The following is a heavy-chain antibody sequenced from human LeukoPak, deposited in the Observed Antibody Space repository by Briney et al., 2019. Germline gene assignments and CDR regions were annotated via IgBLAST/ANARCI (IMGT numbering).Heavy chain of an antibody. CDR3: ARDRDGYNGGDY. D-gene: IGHD5-24*01. CDR1: GYTFSSYG. J-gene: IGHJ4*02. CDR2: ISVYNVNT. V-gene: IGHV1-18*01. Sequence: GASVKVSCKASGYTFSSYGISWVRQAPGQGLEWMGWISVYNVNTNYAQKLQDRVTMTTDKSPSTAYTELRSLRSDDTAVYYCARDRDGYNGGDYWGQGTLVTVSS.